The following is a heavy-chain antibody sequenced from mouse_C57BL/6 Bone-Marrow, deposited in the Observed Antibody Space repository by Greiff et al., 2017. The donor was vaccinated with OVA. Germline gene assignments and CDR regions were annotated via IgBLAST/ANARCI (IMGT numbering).Heavy chain of an antibody. V-gene: IGHV1-7*01. J-gene: IGHJ2*01. CDR2: INPSSGYT. D-gene: IGHD1-1*01. Sequence: QVQLKQSGAELAKPGASVKLSCKASGYTFTSYWMHWVKQRPGQGLEWIGYINPSSGYTKYNQKFKDKATLTADKSSSTAYMQLSSLTYEDSAVYYCASYYGSSYGRFDYWGQGTTLTVSS. CDR3: ASYYGSSYGRFDY. CDR1: GYTFTSYW.